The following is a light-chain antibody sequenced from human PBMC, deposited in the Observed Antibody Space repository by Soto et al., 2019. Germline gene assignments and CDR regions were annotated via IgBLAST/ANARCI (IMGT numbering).Light chain of an antibody. CDR2: GAS. J-gene: IGKJ5*01. CDR1: QSVSSSY. V-gene: IGKV3-20*01. CDR3: QHYGGSAT. Sequence: EIVLTQSPGTLSLSPGERATLSCRASQSVSSSYLAWYQQKPGQAPRLFIYGASSRAAGIPDRFSGSGSGTDFTLTINRLEPEDFAVYYCQHYGGSATFGQGTRLEIK.